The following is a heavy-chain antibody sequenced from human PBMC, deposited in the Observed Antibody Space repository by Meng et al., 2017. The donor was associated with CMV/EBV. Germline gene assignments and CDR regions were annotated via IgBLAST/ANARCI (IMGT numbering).Heavy chain of an antibody. CDR3: APGWFDS. CDR2: IAYDGSNK. Sequence: QVPLWGLGGGLVQPGTSMRLACAASVFTFSGYSMRWVRQAPGKGLEGMAVIAYDGSNKYFADSVKGRFTISRDNSKNTLYLQMNGLRAEDTSVYYCAPGWFDSWGQGTLVTVSS. V-gene: IGHV3-30*14. J-gene: IGHJ5*01. CDR1: VFTFSGYS.